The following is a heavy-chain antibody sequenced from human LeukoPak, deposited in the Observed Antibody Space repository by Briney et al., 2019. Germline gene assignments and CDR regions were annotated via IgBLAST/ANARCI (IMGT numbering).Heavy chain of an antibody. CDR2: INHSGST. V-gene: IGHV4-34*01. Sequence: PSETLSLTCVVYGGSFSGYYWSWIRQPPGKGLEWIGEINHSGSTNYNPSLKSRVTISVDTSKNQFSLKLSSVTAADTAVYYCARGLGYGGNSVSFDYWGQGTLVTVSS. CDR3: ARGLGYGGNSVSFDY. CDR1: GGSFSGYY. D-gene: IGHD4-23*01. J-gene: IGHJ4*02.